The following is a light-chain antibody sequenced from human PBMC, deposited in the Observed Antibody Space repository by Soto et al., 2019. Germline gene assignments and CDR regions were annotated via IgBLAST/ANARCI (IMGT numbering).Light chain of an antibody. CDR1: QSVSSSY. J-gene: IGKJ5*01. Sequence: EIVLTQSPGTLSLSPGERATLSCRASQSVSSSYLAWSQQKPGQAPRLLIYGASSRATGIPDRFSGSGSGTDFTLTISRLEPEDFAVYYCQQYDISPITFGQWTRLEIK. CDR2: GAS. CDR3: QQYDISPIT. V-gene: IGKV3-20*01.